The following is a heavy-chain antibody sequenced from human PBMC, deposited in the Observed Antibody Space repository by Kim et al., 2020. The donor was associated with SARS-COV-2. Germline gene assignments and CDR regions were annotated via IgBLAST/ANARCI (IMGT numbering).Heavy chain of an antibody. CDR3: ASHFYGSGSYPFDF. D-gene: IGHD3-10*01. Sequence: GGSLRLSCAVSVFTFSTYWMSWVRQAPGKGLEWVANIKQGGSETYYVDSVQGRFTISRDNAKSSLYLQMNSLRVQDTAIYYCASHFYGSGSYPFDFWGQG. V-gene: IGHV3-7*05. J-gene: IGHJ4*02. CDR2: IKQGGSET. CDR1: VFTFSTYW.